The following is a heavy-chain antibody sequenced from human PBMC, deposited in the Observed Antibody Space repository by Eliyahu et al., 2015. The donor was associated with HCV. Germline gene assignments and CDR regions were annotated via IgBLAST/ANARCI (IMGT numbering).Heavy chain of an antibody. CDR1: GDSVSSXSAA. CDR2: TYYRSKWYN. J-gene: IGHJ4*02. CDR3: ARAPDSSGWHIRAFDY. D-gene: IGHD6-19*01. V-gene: IGHV6-1*01. Sequence: QVQLQQSGPGLVKPSQTLSLTCAISGDSVSSXSAAWNWIRQSPSRGLEWLGRTYYRSKWYNDYAVSVKSRITINPDTSKNQFSLQLNSVTPEDTAVYYCARAPDSSGWHIRAFDYWGQGTLVTVSS.